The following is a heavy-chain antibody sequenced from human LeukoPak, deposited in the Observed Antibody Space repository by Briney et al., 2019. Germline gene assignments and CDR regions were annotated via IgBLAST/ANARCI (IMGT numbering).Heavy chain of an antibody. CDR3: ITDHVRGATTE. D-gene: IGHD3-10*01. V-gene: IGHV3-7*03. Sequence: PGGSLRLSCAASGFTFSSFWMSWVRQAPGKGLEWVADIKQDGSEKYYVDSVKGRFTISRDNAKNSLNLQMNSLKTEDTAVYYCITDHVRGATTEWGQGTLVTVSS. CDR2: IKQDGSEK. CDR1: GFTFSSFW. J-gene: IGHJ4*02.